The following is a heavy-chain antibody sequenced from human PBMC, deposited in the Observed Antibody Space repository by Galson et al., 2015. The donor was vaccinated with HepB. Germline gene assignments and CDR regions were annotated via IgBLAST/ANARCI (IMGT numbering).Heavy chain of an antibody. J-gene: IGHJ6*02. V-gene: IGHV1-8*01. D-gene: IGHD3-3*01. Sequence: SVKVSCKASGYTFTSYDINWVRQATGQGLEWMGWMNPNSGNTGYAQKFQGSVTMTRNTSISTAYMELSSLRSEDTAVYYCARVYYDFWSGYWNYYYYYGMDVWGQGTTVTVSS. CDR3: ARVYYDFWSGYWNYYYYYGMDV. CDR2: MNPNSGNT. CDR1: GYTFTSYD.